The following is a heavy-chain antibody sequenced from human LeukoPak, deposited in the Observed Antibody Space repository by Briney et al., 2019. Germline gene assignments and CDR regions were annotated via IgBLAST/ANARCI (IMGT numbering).Heavy chain of an antibody. D-gene: IGHD5-12*01. V-gene: IGHV1-2*02. Sequence: ASVKASCKAFGYTFTGYYMHWVRQAPGQGLEWMGWINPNSGGTNYAQKFQGRVTMTRDTSISTAYMELSRLRSDDTAVYYCARDRAVDIVAIPDYGGQGTLVTVSS. J-gene: IGHJ4*02. CDR3: ARDRAVDIVAIPDY. CDR2: INPNSGGT. CDR1: GYTFTGYY.